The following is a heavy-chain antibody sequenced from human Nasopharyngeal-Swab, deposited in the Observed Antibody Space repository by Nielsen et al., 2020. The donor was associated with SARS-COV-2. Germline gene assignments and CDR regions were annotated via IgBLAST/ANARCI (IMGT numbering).Heavy chain of an antibody. V-gene: IGHV3-7*01. CDR1: GFTFRDFW. J-gene: IGHJ4*02. CDR2: IKQDGSEK. CDR3: ARVGGRTSPMGS. D-gene: IGHD3-10*01. Sequence: GGSLSLSCLSSGFTFRDFWISWVRPAPAKGLEWVASIKQDGSEKNYVDSVKGRFTISRDNAKNSLFLQMDSLRTEDTAFYYCARVGGRTSPMGSWGQGTLVTVSS.